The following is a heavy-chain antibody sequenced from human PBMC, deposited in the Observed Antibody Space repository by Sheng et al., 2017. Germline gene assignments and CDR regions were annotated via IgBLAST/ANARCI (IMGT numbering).Heavy chain of an antibody. CDR2: ISPVDSDT. Sequence: EVQLVQSGAELKKPGGVFEESLVRLLGTTLPTIGSPGCARCPGKAWNGLGMISPVDSDTRVSPSFQGRATMAVDKSTKSAYLQWSSLRASDTAMFYCARLVSYCSGGTCFTTYNWLDLWGQGTLVTV. CDR3: ARLVSYCSGGTCFTTYNWLDL. CDR1: GTTLPTIG. V-gene: IGHV5-51*01. D-gene: IGHD2-15*01. J-gene: IGHJ5*02.